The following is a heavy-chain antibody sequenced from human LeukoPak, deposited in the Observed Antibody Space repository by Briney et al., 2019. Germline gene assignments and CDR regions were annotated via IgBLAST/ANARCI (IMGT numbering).Heavy chain of an antibody. CDR2: IWYDGSNK. CDR3: ARDVDPLRYGMDV. Sequence: PGGSLRLSCAASGFTFSSYGMHWVRQAPGKGLEWVAVIWYDGSNKYYADSVKGRFTISRDNSKNTLYLQMNSLRAEDTAVYYCARDVDPLRYGMDVWGQGTTVTVSS. CDR1: GFTFSSYG. J-gene: IGHJ6*02. V-gene: IGHV3-33*08. D-gene: IGHD2-21*01.